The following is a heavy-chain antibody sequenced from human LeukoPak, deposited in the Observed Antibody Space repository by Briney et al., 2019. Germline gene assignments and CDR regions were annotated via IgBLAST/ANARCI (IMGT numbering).Heavy chain of an antibody. D-gene: IGHD6-13*01. J-gene: IGHJ6*03. CDR3: ARVTYGSSPDYYYYYYMDV. Sequence: SETLSLTCTVSGGSISSYYWSWIRQPPGKGREWIGYIYYSGSTNYNPSLKSRVTISVDTSKNQFSLKLSSVTAADTAVYYCARVTYGSSPDYYYYYYMDVWGKGTTVTVSS. CDR2: IYYSGST. V-gene: IGHV4-59*01. CDR1: GGSISSYY.